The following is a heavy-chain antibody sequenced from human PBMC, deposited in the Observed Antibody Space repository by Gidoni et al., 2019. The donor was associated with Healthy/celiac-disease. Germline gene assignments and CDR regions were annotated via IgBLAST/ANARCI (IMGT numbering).Heavy chain of an antibody. CDR3: AKGSGSSSSFFDY. V-gene: IGHV3-30*18. CDR1: GFPFSSYG. Sequence: QVQLVESGGGVVQPGRSLRLSCAASGFPFSSYGMHWVRQAPGKGLECVAVISYDGSNKYYADSVKGRFTISRDNSKNTLYLQMNSLRAEDTAVYYCAKGSGSSSSFFDYWGQGTLVTVSS. D-gene: IGHD6-6*01. J-gene: IGHJ4*02. CDR2: ISYDGSNK.